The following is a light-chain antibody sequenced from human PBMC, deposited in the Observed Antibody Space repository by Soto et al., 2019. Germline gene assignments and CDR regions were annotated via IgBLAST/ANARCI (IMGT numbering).Light chain of an antibody. CDR2: GNN. CDR1: SSNIGAGYD. Sequence: QSVLTQPPSVSGAPGQRVTLSCTGSSSNIGAGYDVHWYQQLPGTAPKLLIYGNNNRPSGVPDRFSGSKSGTSASLAITGLQAEDEADYYCQSYDSSLSGPVFGTGTKVTVL. J-gene: IGLJ1*01. CDR3: QSYDSSLSGPV. V-gene: IGLV1-40*01.